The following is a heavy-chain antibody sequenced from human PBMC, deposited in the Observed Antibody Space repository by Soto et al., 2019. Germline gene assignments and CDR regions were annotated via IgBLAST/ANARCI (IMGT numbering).Heavy chain of an antibody. Sequence: PSETLSLTCTVSGGSISRGRYYWGWIRQPPGKGLEWIGSIYYSGSTYYNPSLKSRVTISVDTSKNQFSLKLSSVTAADTAVYYCASGYRDILTGYYSGYYYYYAMHVWGQGTTVT. CDR3: ASGYRDILTGYYSGYYYYYAMHV. J-gene: IGHJ6*02. CDR1: GGSISRGRYY. CDR2: IYYSGST. V-gene: IGHV4-39*01. D-gene: IGHD3-9*01.